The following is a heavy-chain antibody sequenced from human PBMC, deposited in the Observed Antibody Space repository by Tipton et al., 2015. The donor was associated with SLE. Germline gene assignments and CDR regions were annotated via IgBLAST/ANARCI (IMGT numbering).Heavy chain of an antibody. Sequence: TLSLTCAVYGGSFSGYHWTWIRQPPGQGLEWIGEIADTGSPNYNPSLKSRVTISLDTSKNQFSLKLSSVTAADTAVYYCARDGGSSWSLDAFDTWGQGTMVTVSS. J-gene: IGHJ3*02. D-gene: IGHD6-13*01. CDR2: IADTGSP. CDR3: ARDGGSSWSLDAFDT. V-gene: IGHV4-34*01. CDR1: GGSFSGYH.